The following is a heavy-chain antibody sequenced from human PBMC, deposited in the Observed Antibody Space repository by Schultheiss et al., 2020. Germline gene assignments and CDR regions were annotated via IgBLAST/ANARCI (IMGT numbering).Heavy chain of an antibody. J-gene: IGHJ4*02. CDR3: ARTNNGNIDY. Sequence: SQTLSLTCAVYGGSFSGYYWSWIRQPPGKGLEWIGYIYYSGSTNYNPSLKSRVTISVDKSKNQFSLQLNSVTPEDTAVYYCARTNNGNIDYWGQGTLVTVPS. V-gene: IGHV4-59*12. CDR2: IYYSGST. D-gene: IGHD5-24*01. CDR1: GGSFSGYY.